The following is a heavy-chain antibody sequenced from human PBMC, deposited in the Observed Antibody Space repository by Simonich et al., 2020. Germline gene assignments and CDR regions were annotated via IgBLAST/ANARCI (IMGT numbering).Heavy chain of an antibody. V-gene: IGHV3-74*01. Sequence: EVQLVESGGGLVQPGGSLRFSCEASGFTFMCYRMHWVRQDPGKGGVWVERINSDGSSTSYADSVKGRFTISRDNAKNTLYLQMNSLRAEDTAVYYCARNRLDYWGQGTLVTVSS. CDR1: GFTFMCYR. CDR3: ARNRLDY. J-gene: IGHJ4*02. CDR2: INSDGSST.